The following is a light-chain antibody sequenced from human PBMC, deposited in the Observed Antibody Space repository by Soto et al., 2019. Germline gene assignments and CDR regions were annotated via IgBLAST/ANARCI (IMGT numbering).Light chain of an antibody. CDR2: AAS. J-gene: IGKJ1*01. CDR3: QQLNSYPRT. V-gene: IGKV1-9*01. CDR1: QGISSY. Sequence: DIQLTQSPSFLSASVGDRVTITCRARQGISSYLAWYQQKPGKAPKLLIYAASTLQSGVPSRFSGSGAGTEFTLTNSSLQPEDFATYYCQQLNSYPRTFGQGTKVEIK.